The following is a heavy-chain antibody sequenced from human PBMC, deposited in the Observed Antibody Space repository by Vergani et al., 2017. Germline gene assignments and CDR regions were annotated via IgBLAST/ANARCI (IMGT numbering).Heavy chain of an antibody. CDR3: ATNLDIVATIGPAPYYYYYMDV. V-gene: IGHV1-69*12. Sequence: QVQLVQSGAEVKKPGSSVKVSCKASGGTFSSYAISWVRQAPGQGLEWMGGIIPIFGTANYAQKFQGRVTITADESTSTAYMELISLRSEDTAVYYCATNLDIVATIGPAPYYYYYMDVWGKGTTVTVSS. CDR2: IIPIFGTA. D-gene: IGHD5-12*01. J-gene: IGHJ6*03. CDR1: GGTFSSYA.